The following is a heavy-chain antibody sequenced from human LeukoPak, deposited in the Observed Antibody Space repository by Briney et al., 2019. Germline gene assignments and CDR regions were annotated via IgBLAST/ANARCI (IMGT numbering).Heavy chain of an antibody. Sequence: SETLSLTCTVSGGSISSYYWSWIRQPPGKGLEWIGYIYYSGSTNYNPSLKSRFTISVDTSKNQFSLKLSSVTAADPAVYYCARDKGLDAFDIWGQGTMVTVSS. J-gene: IGHJ3*02. CDR3: ARDKGLDAFDI. CDR2: IYYSGST. V-gene: IGHV4-59*01. CDR1: GGSISSYY.